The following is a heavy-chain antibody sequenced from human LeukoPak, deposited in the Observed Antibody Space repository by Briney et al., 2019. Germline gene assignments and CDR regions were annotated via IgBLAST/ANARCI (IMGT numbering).Heavy chain of an antibody. J-gene: IGHJ4*02. V-gene: IGHV3-30*04. CDR2: ISYDGSNK. CDR3: ARDQGLWFGELGSWDY. Sequence: GGSLRPSCAASGFTFSSYAMHWVRQAPGKGLEWVAVISYDGSNKYYADSVKGRFTISRDNSKNTLYLQMNSLRAEDTAVYYCARDQGLWFGELGSWDYWGQGTLVTVSS. CDR1: GFTFSSYA. D-gene: IGHD3-10*01.